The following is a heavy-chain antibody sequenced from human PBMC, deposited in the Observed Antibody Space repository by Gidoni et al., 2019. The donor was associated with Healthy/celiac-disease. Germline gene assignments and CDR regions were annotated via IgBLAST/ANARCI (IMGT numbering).Heavy chain of an antibody. V-gene: IGHV3-23*01. CDR3: AKVARNYEDY. Sequence: EVQLLESGVGLVQPGGSLRPSCAGSGFTFSSYAISWVSQAPGKGLEWVSAISGSGGSTYYADSVKGRFTITRDNAKNTLYLQMNSRRAEDTAVYYCAKVARNYEDYWGQGTLVTVSS. J-gene: IGHJ4*02. D-gene: IGHD1-7*01. CDR1: GFTFSSYA. CDR2: ISGSGGST.